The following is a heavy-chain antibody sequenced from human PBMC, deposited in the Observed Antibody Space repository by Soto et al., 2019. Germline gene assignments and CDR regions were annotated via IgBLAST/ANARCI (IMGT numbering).Heavy chain of an antibody. V-gene: IGHV3-73*01. CDR3: TTLDPNPVYFDP. J-gene: IGHJ5*02. Sequence: GGSLRLSCTASGFTFAGSAVHWVRQASGKGLEWVGSLRDTTDTYATDVRGGLTSSRLDSNTPASLPISSLKAGDPAFYFFTTLDPNPVYFDPSGQITLVTVSS. CDR2: LRDTTDTYAT. CDR1: GFTFAGSA.